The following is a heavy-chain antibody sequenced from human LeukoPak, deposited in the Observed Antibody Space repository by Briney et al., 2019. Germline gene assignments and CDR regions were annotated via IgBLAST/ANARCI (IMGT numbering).Heavy chain of an antibody. J-gene: IGHJ4*02. CDR3: AKYRGGYNYGDFDY. D-gene: IGHD5-18*01. Sequence: PGGSLRLSCTASGFTFSSYAMGWVRQAPGKGLEWVSGISGSGYRYYADSVKGRFTISRDNSKNTLFLQMNSLRAEDTAVYYCAKYRGGYNYGDFDYWGQGTLVTVSS. V-gene: IGHV3-23*01. CDR1: GFTFSSYA. CDR2: ISGSGYR.